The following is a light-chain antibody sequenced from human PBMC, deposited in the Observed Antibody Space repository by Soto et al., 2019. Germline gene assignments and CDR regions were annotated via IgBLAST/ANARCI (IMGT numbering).Light chain of an antibody. V-gene: IGKV1-39*01. CDR2: AAS. Sequence: DIQMTQSPYSLSASVGDRVTTTCRASQSISDFLNWYQQKPGKAPKLLIYAASTLQSGVPSRFSGSGSGTDFTLTISSLEPEDFATYYCQQTYSTPPTFGQGTKVDIK. J-gene: IGKJ1*01. CDR1: QSISDF. CDR3: QQTYSTPPT.